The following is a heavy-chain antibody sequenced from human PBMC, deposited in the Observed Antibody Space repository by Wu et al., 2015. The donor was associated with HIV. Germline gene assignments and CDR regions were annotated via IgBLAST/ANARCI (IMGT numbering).Heavy chain of an antibody. CDR2: IVVGSGNT. CDR1: GFTFTSSA. CDR3: AAESAGMVRGVIITGGMDV. J-gene: IGHJ6*02. D-gene: IGHD3-10*01. Sequence: QLVQSGPEVKKPGTSVKVSCKASGFTFTSSAMQWVRQARGQRLEWIGWIVVGSGNTNYAQKFQERVTITRDMSTSTAYMELSSLRSEDTAVYYCAAESAGMVRGVIITGGMDVWGQGPRVTVSS. V-gene: IGHV1-58*02.